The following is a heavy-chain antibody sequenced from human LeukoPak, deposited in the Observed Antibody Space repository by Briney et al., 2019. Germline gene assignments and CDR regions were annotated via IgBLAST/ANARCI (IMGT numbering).Heavy chain of an antibody. CDR1: GFTFSTYN. J-gene: IGHJ3*02. V-gene: IGHV3-21*01. Sequence: PGGSLRRSCAASGFTFSTYNMNWVRQAPGKGLEWVSSISTNSNYIHYADSVKGRFTISRDNAKNSLYLQMNSLRVEDTDVYYCARDVGASAPDAFDIWGQGTMVTVSS. D-gene: IGHD1-26*01. CDR2: ISTNSNYI. CDR3: ARDVGASAPDAFDI.